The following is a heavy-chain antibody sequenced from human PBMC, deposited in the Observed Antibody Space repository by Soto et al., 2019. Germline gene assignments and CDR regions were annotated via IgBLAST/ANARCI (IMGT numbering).Heavy chain of an antibody. Sequence: QVQLVESGGVVVQPGRSLRLSCAASGFSFNKYAMHWVRQAPGKGLEWLAVIRYDGNDKYYADSVRGRVAISRDNSKETLYLEMNSLRVEDSGLYYCATDRTALATTLFYFEVWGLGGQVAVSS. J-gene: IGHJ4*02. CDR2: IRYDGNDK. CDR3: ATDRTALATTLFYFEV. D-gene: IGHD1-1*01. CDR1: GFSFNKYA. V-gene: IGHV3-33*03.